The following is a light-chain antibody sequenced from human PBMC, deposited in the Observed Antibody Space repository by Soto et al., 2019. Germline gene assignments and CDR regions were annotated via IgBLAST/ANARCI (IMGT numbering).Light chain of an antibody. Sequence: QSVLTKPPSVSGAPGQRVTISCTGSSSNIGAGYDVHWYQQLPGTAPKLLIYGNSNRPSGVPDRFSGSKSGTSASLAITGLQAEDEADYYCQSYDSSLYVFGTGTKVTVL. CDR3: QSYDSSLYV. V-gene: IGLV1-40*01. J-gene: IGLJ1*01. CDR2: GNS. CDR1: SSNIGAGYD.